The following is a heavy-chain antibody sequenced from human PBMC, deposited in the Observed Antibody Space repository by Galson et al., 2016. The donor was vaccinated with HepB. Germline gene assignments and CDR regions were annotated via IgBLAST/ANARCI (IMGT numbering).Heavy chain of an antibody. J-gene: IGHJ4*02. V-gene: IGHV1-3*01. CDR1: IYTFSSYT. D-gene: IGHD6-6*01. Sequence: SVKVSCKASIYTFSSYTIHWVRQAPGQWLEWMGWINAGNGNTKYSQKFQGRVTITRDTSASIAYMDLSSLRSEDTAVYYCAGGEGAYSSYDYWGRGTLVTVSS. CDR3: AGGEGAYSSYDY. CDR2: INAGNGNT.